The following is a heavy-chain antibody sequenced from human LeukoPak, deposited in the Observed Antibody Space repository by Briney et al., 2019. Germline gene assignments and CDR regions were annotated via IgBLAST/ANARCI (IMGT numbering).Heavy chain of an antibody. CDR1: GYTFTGYY. CDR2: ISPNSGGT. V-gene: IGHV1-2*02. Sequence: ASVKVSCKASGYTFTGYYMHWVRQAPGQGLEWMGWISPNSGGTNYAQKFQGRVTMTRDTSISTAYMELSRLRSDDTAVYYCARGPVLLWFGEPGRFDIWGQGTMVTVSS. CDR3: ARGPVLLWFGEPGRFDI. J-gene: IGHJ3*02. D-gene: IGHD3-10*01.